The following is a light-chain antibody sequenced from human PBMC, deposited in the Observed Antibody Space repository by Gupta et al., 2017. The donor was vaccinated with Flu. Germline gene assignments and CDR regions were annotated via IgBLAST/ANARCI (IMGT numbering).Light chain of an antibody. J-gene: IGKJ4*01. CDR2: WAS. CDR1: QSVLYSSNKTNY. CDR3: QQYASTLPLT. V-gene: IGKV4-1*01. Sequence: DIVMTQSPDSLAVSLGERATIKCQSSQSVLYSSNKTNYLAWYQQKPGQPPKLLIYWASTREPGVPYSFSGSGSGTDFTLTISSPQAEDVAVYYCQQYASTLPLTFGGGTKVEIK.